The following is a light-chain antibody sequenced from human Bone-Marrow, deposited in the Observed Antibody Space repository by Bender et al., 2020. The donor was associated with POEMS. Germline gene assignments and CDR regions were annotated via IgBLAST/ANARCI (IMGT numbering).Light chain of an antibody. J-gene: IGLJ3*02. CDR3: AVWDDSLNGWV. V-gene: IGLV1-44*01. CDR2: SSH. Sequence: SDLTQPPSVSAAPGQAVTISCSGTSSNIGGNYVCWYQVLPGETPKLLIYSSHRRPSEVPDRFPGSRSGTSASLAISGLQSEDEADYYGAVWDDSLNGWVVGGGTKLTVL. CDR1: SSNIGGNY.